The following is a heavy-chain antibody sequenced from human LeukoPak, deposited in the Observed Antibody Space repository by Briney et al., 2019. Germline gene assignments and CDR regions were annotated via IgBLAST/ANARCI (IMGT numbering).Heavy chain of an antibody. D-gene: IGHD3-3*01. CDR2: IYYSGST. V-gene: IGHV4-39*01. Sequence: KPSETLSLTCTVSGGSISSSSYYWGWIRQPPGKGLEWIGSIYYSGSTYYNPSLKSRVTISVDTSKDQFSLKLSSVTAADTAVYYCARQHYDFWSGSHMDVWGKGTTVTVSS. CDR3: ARQHYDFWSGSHMDV. CDR1: GGSISSSSYY. J-gene: IGHJ6*03.